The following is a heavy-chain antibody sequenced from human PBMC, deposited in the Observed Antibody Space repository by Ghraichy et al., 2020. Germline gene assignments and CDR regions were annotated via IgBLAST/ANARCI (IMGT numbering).Heavy chain of an antibody. D-gene: IGHD3-9*01. CDR2: INPNSGGT. CDR3: ARDGAHYDILTGPWYYYYYGMDV. CDR1: GYTFTGYY. J-gene: IGHJ6*02. Sequence: ASVKVSCKASGYTFTGYYMHWVRQAPGQGLEWMGWINPNSGGTNYAQKFQGRVTMTRDTSISTAYMELSRLRSDDTAVYYCARDGAHYDILTGPWYYYYYGMDVWGQGTTVTVSS. V-gene: IGHV1-2*02.